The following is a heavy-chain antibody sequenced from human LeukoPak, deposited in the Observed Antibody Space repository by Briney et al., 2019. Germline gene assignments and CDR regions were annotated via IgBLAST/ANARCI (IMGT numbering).Heavy chain of an antibody. CDR3: ARDGGIVVVPAAMDY. CDR2: ISSSGSTI. CDR1: GFTFSDYY. Sequence: PGGSLRLSCAASGFTFSDYYMGWIRQAPGKGLEWVSYISSSGSTIYYADSVKGRFTISRDNAKNSLYLQMNSLRAEDTAVYYCARDGGIVVVPAAMDYWGQGTLVTVSS. J-gene: IGHJ4*02. D-gene: IGHD2-2*01. V-gene: IGHV3-11*01.